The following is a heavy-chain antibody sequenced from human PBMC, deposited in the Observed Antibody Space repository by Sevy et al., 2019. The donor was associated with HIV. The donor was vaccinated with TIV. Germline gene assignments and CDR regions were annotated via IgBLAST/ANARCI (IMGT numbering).Heavy chain of an antibody. CDR2: IWYDGSNK. Sequence: GGSLKLSCAASGFTFSSYGMHWVRQAPGKGLEWVAVIWYDGSNKYYADSVKGRFTISRDNSKNTLYLQMNSLRAEDTAGYYCARDFKYYDSSGYYSYYFDYWGQGTLVTVSS. CDR1: GFTFSSYG. D-gene: IGHD3-22*01. CDR3: ARDFKYYDSSGYYSYYFDY. V-gene: IGHV3-33*01. J-gene: IGHJ4*02.